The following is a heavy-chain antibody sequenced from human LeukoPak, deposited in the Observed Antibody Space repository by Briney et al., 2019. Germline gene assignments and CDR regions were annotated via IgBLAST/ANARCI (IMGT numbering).Heavy chain of an antibody. Sequence: GGSLRLSCAASGFTFSNYWMTWVRQAPGKGLEWVASIKQDGSEKYYVDSVKGRFTISRDNAKNSLYLQMNGLRAEDTAVYYCASPEWLPDSIDIWGQGTMVTVSS. V-gene: IGHV3-7*01. CDR3: ASPEWLPDSIDI. CDR1: GFTFSNYW. CDR2: IKQDGSEK. D-gene: IGHD3-3*01. J-gene: IGHJ3*02.